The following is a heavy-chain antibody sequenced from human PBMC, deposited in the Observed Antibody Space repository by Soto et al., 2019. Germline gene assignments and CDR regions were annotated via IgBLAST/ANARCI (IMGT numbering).Heavy chain of an antibody. CDR1: GYGFSNYY. D-gene: IGHD6-13*01. J-gene: IGHJ4*02. Sequence: QVQLVQSGAEVKEPGASVKVSCKASGYGFSNYYIHWVRQAPGQGLEWMGTINRGDGSTMYAPKFQGRVIVTRDTSTSTVYMELSSLRFDDAAVYYCAIESDGIGAVGKNFDNWGQGTLVTVSS. CDR3: AIESDGIGAVGKNFDN. CDR2: INRGDGST. V-gene: IGHV1-46*01.